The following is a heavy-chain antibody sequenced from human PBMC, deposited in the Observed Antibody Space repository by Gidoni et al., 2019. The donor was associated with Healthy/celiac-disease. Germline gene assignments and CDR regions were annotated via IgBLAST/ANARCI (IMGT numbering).Heavy chain of an antibody. CDR3: ARLGLSYGHFDI. J-gene: IGHJ3*02. V-gene: IGHV4-39*01. CDR2: IYYSGST. CDR1: GGSISSSSYY. D-gene: IGHD5-18*01. Sequence: QLQLQESGPGLVKPSETLSLTCTVSGGSISSSSYYWGWIRQPPGKGLEWIGSIYYSGSTYYNPSLKSRVTISVDTSKNQFSLKLSSVTAADTAVYYCARLGLSYGHFDIWGQGTMVTVSS.